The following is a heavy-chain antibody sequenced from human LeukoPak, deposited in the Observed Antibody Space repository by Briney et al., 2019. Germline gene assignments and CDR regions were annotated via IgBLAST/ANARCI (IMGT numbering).Heavy chain of an antibody. J-gene: IGHJ2*01. CDR3: ARDSRGSGSYRSNYWYFDL. V-gene: IGHV4-4*07. Sequence: SETLSLTCAVSGGSISSYYWSWIRQPAGKGLEWIGRIYTIGGTNYNPSLKRRVTMSVDTSKNQFSLKLSSVTAADTAVYYCARDSRGSGSYRSNYWYFDLWGRGTLVTVS. D-gene: IGHD3-10*01. CDR1: GGSISSYY. CDR2: IYTIGGT.